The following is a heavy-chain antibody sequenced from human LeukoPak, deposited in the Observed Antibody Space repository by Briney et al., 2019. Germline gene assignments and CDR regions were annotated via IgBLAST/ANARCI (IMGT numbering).Heavy chain of an antibody. CDR2: INHSGST. J-gene: IGHJ3*02. D-gene: IGHD3-3*01. CDR3: AAVYYDFWSEGFDI. Sequence: SETLSLTCAVYGGSFSGYYWSWIRQPPGKGLEWIGEINHSGSTNYNPSLKSRVTTSVDTSKNQFSLKLSSVTAADTAVYYCAAVYYDFWSEGFDIWGQGTMVTVSS. V-gene: IGHV4-34*01. CDR1: GGSFSGYY.